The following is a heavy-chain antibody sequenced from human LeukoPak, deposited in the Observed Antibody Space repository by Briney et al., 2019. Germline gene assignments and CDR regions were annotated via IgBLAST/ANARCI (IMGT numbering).Heavy chain of an antibody. CDR2: ISSNSSTI. Sequence: PGGSLRLSCAASGFTFSSYSMNWVRQAPGKGLEWVSYISSNSSTIYYADSVKGRFTISRDNAKNSLYLQMNSLRAEDTAVYYCARDLIYQLRQWDYYYYMDVWGKGTTVTVSS. V-gene: IGHV3-48*01. D-gene: IGHD2-2*01. CDR3: ARDLIYQLRQWDYYYYMDV. J-gene: IGHJ6*03. CDR1: GFTFSSYS.